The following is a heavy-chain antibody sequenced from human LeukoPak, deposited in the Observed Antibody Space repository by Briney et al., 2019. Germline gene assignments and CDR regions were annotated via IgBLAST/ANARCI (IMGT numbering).Heavy chain of an antibody. V-gene: IGHV4-34*01. CDR1: GGSFSGYY. J-gene: IGHJ4*02. D-gene: IGHD5-24*01. Sequence: PSETLSFTCAVYGGSFSGYYWSWIRQPPGKGLEWIGEINHSGSTNYNPSLKSRVTISVDTSKNQFSLKLSSVTAADTAVYYCARVGDGYSEIDYWGQGTLVTVSS. CDR3: ARVGDGYSEIDY. CDR2: INHSGST.